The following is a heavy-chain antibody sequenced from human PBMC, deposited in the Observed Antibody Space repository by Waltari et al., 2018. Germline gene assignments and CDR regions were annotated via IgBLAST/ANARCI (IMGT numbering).Heavy chain of an antibody. CDR2: INHSGST. D-gene: IGHD3-10*01. J-gene: IGHJ4*02. CDR1: GGSFSGYY. V-gene: IGHV4-34*01. CDR3: AREITMVRGVIMYYFDY. Sequence: QVQLQQWGAGLLKPSETLSLTCAVYGGSFSGYYWSWIRQPPGKGLEWIGEINHSGSTNYNPSLKSRGTISVDTSKNQFSLKLSSVTAADTAVYYCAREITMVRGVIMYYFDYWGQGTLVTVSS.